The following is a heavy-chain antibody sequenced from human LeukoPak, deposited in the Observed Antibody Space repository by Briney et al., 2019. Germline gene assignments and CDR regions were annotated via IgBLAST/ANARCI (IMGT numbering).Heavy chain of an antibody. Sequence: SETLSLTCTVSGGSISSYYWGWIRQPAGKGLEWIGRIYTSGSTNYNPSLKSRVTMSVDTSKNQFSLKLSSVTAADTAVYYCARAQHVRQLVGSLDYWGQGTLVTVSS. J-gene: IGHJ4*02. CDR1: GGSISSYY. V-gene: IGHV4-4*07. CDR2: IYTSGST. CDR3: ARAQHVRQLVGSLDY. D-gene: IGHD6-6*01.